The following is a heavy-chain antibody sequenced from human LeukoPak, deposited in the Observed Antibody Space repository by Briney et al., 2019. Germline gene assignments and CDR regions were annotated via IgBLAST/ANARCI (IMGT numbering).Heavy chain of an antibody. CDR2: IYSSGNT. V-gene: IGHV4-59*01. CDR1: GGSIGSYY. Sequence: SETLSLTCSVSGGSIGSYYWSWIRQPPGKGLEWIGYIYSSGNTNYNPSLKSRVTISVDTSKNQFSLQLSSVTAADTAVYYCARGPFSKTYYMDVWGKGTTVTVSS. J-gene: IGHJ6*03. CDR3: ARGPFSKTYYMDV.